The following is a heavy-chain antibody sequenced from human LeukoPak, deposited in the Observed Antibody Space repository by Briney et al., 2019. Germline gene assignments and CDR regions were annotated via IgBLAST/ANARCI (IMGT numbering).Heavy chain of an antibody. D-gene: IGHD3-3*01. V-gene: IGHV4-34*01. Sequence: SETLSLTCAVYGGSFSGYYWSWIRQSPGKGLEWIGEINHSGSTNYNPSLKSRVTISVDTSKNQFSLKLSSVTAADTAVYYCARGRGDNDFWRGYKARRGWFDPWGQGTLVTVSS. CDR1: GGSFSGYY. J-gene: IGHJ5*02. CDR3: ARGRGDNDFWRGYKARRGWFDP. CDR2: INHSGST.